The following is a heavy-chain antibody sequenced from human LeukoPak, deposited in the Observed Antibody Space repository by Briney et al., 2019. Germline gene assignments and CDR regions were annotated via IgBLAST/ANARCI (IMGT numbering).Heavy chain of an antibody. V-gene: IGHV4-61*02. Sequence: SSQTLSLTCTVSGGSISSGNYYWSWIRQPARKGLEWIGRIYTSGSTHYNPSLKSRVTISVDTSKNQLSLKLSSVTAADTAVYYCARLNDGSGSSFDYWGQGTLVTVSS. J-gene: IGHJ4*02. CDR3: ARLNDGSGSSFDY. CDR1: GGSISSGNYY. CDR2: IYTSGST. D-gene: IGHD3-10*01.